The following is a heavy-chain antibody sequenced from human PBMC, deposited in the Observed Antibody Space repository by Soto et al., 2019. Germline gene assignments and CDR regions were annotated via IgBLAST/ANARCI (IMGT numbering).Heavy chain of an antibody. Sequence: GASVKVSCKASGGSFGKSAINWVRQTPGQGLEWLGGFIPVYRTLNYAQKFQGRVTITADESTGTAYMTLSSMASDDTAGYYCATGVIWIGYFTVDSWGQGTRVTVSS. CDR1: GGSFGKSA. J-gene: IGHJ4*02. CDR3: ATGVIWIGYFTVDS. CDR2: FIPVYRTL. D-gene: IGHD3-3*01. V-gene: IGHV1-69*13.